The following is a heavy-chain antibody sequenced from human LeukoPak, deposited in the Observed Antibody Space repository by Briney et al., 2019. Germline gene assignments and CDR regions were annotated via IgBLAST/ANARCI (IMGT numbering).Heavy chain of an antibody. D-gene: IGHD3-3*01. Sequence: GGSLRLSCAASGFIFSRNSMNWVRQAPGKGLEWVSSISSSGSTIYYADSVKGRFTISRDNAKNSLYLQMNSLRAEDTAVYYCARDRNTDFWSGYYTNYCDYWGQGTLVTVSS. CDR2: ISSSGSTI. J-gene: IGHJ4*02. CDR1: GFIFSRNS. CDR3: ARDRNTDFWSGYYTNYCDY. V-gene: IGHV3-48*04.